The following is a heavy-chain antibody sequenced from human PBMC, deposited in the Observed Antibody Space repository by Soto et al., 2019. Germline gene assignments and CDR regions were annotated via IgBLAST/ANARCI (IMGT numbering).Heavy chain of an antibody. D-gene: IGHD3-9*01. CDR1: GFSLSTSGVG. CDR2: TYWNDDK. J-gene: IGHJ4*02. Sequence: QITLKESGPTLVKPTQTLTLTCAFSGFSLSTSGVGVGWIRQPPGKALEWLALTYWNDDKRYSPSLKNRLTITKNTTKNLVVLTMTNMDPVDTATYYCAHYEVLTGYFDYWGQGTLVTVSS. CDR3: AHYEVLTGYFDY. V-gene: IGHV2-5*01.